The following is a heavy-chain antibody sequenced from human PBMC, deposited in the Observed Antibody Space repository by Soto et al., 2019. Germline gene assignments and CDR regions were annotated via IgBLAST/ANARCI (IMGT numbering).Heavy chain of an antibody. V-gene: IGHV1-18*01. CDR3: ARDDLDIVVIPASSPLDY. J-gene: IGHJ4*01. CDR2: INPYTGNT. D-gene: IGHD2-2*03. Sequence: QVHLVQSGAEVKTPGASVKVSCSASGYTFLNYGFSWLRQAPGQGLEWMGWINPYTGNTNYAQKFQGRVTLTTDTSTTTADMELRYLTSDDTDVYFCARDDLDIVVIPASSPLDYWGHGTPVTVSS. CDR1: GYTFLNYG.